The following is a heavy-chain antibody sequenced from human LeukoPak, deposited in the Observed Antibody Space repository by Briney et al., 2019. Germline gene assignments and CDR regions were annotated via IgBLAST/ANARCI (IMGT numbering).Heavy chain of an antibody. CDR1: GGSISSYY. V-gene: IGHV4-59*08. Sequence: PSETLSLTCTVSGGSISSYYWSWIRQPPGKGLEWIGYIYYSGSTNYNPSLKSRVTISVDTSKNQFSLKLSSVTAADTAVYYCAGTYYYDSSGYSTQHPPIDYWGQGTLVTVSS. D-gene: IGHD3-22*01. CDR2: IYYSGST. CDR3: AGTYYYDSSGYSTQHPPIDY. J-gene: IGHJ4*02.